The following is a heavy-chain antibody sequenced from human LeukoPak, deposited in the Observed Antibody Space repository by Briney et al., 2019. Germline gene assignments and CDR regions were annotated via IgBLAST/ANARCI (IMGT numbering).Heavy chain of an antibody. D-gene: IGHD6-6*01. CDR2: ISYDGSNK. J-gene: IGHJ5*02. Sequence: PGGSLRLSCAASGFTFSSYGMHWVRQAPGKGLEGVTVISYDGSNKYYADSVKGRFTISRDNSKNTLYLQMNSLRAEDTAVYYCARVQYSSSSKWFDPWGQGTLVTVSS. CDR3: ARVQYSSSSKWFDP. CDR1: GFTFSSYG. V-gene: IGHV3-30*03.